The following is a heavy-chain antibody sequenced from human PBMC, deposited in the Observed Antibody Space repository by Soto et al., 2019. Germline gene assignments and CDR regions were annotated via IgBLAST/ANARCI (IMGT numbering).Heavy chain of an antibody. J-gene: IGHJ4*02. V-gene: IGHV4-4*02. D-gene: IGHD3-22*01. CDR2: IYHSGST. CDR3: ERFDSRDRNQGNFDY. Sequence: SDTLSLTCAVSGGSISGSNWWSWVREPPGKGLEWSGEIYHSGSTNYNPSLKSRVTISVHKSKNQFSLQLRSVTAADTAAYYFERFDSRDRNQGNFDYWGQGTLVTVSS. CDR1: GGSISGSNW.